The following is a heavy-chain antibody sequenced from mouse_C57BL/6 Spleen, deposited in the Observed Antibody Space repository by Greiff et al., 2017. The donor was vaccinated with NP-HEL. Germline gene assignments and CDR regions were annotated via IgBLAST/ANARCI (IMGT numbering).Heavy chain of an antibody. CDR2: IYPGDGDT. Sequence: VQLQQSGPELVKPGASVKISCKASGYAFSSSWMNWVKQRPGKGLEWIGRIYPGDGDTNYNGKFKGKATLTADKSSSTAYMPLSSLTSEDSAVYFCARDFYYYGSSYWYFDVWGTGTTVTVSS. CDR3: ARDFYYYGSSYWYFDV. CDR1: GYAFSSSW. J-gene: IGHJ1*03. D-gene: IGHD1-1*01. V-gene: IGHV1-82*01.